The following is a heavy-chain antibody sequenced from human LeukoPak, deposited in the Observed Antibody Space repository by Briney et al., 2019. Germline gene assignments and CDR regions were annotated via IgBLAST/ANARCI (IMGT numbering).Heavy chain of an antibody. Sequence: GASVRVSCKASGYTFTGYYMHWVRQAPGQGLEWMGWINPNSGDTNYAQKFQGRVTMTRDTSISTAYMELSRLRSDDTAVYYCASPQRDFGRLYAFDLWSHGTMVTVSS. V-gene: IGHV1-2*02. J-gene: IGHJ3*01. D-gene: IGHD2/OR15-2a*01. CDR1: GYTFTGYY. CDR3: ASPQRDFGRLYAFDL. CDR2: INPNSGDT.